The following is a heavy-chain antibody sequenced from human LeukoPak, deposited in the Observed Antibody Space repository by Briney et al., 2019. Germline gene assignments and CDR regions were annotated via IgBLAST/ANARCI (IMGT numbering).Heavy chain of an antibody. D-gene: IGHD1-14*01. V-gene: IGHV3-53*01. CDR2: VYSDGGI. CDR1: GFTFSSYW. J-gene: IGHJ4*02. CDR3: VRADNGFDQ. Sequence: GGSLRLSCAASGFTFSSYWMHWVRQAPGKGLEWVSLVYSDGGIHYADSVKGRFTISRDISKNTLFLQMNSLRVEDTAVYYCVRADNGFDQWGQGALVTVSS.